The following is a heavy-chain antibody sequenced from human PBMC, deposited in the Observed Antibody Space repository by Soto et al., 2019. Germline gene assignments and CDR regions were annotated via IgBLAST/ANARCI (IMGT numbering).Heavy chain of an antibody. J-gene: IGHJ2*01. D-gene: IGHD5-18*01. CDR3: ARPVDTAMASGYFDL. CDR1: GYSFTSYW. Sequence: LGESLKISCKGSGYSFTSYWIGWVRQMPGKGLEWMGIIYPGDSDTRYSPSFQGQVTISADKSISTAYLQWSSLKASDTAMYYCARPVDTAMASGYFDLWGRGTLVTVSS. CDR2: IYPGDSDT. V-gene: IGHV5-51*01.